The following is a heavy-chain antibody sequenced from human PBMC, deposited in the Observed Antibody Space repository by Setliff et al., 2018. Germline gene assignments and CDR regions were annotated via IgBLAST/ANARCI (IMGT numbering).Heavy chain of an antibody. CDR2: INHSGST. CDR1: GGSFSTYY. Sequence: SETLSLTCAVYGGSFSTYYWIWIRQPPGKGLEWIGEINHSGSTNYNPSLKSRVTISVDTSKNQFSLKLSSVTAADTAVYYCARKVGRKWFGELLYYYYYGMDVWGQGTTVTVSS. CDR3: ARKVGRKWFGELLYYYYYGMDV. J-gene: IGHJ6*02. V-gene: IGHV4-34*01. D-gene: IGHD3-10*01.